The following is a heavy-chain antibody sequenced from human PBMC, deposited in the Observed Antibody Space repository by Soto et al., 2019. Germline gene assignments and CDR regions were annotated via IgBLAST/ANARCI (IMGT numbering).Heavy chain of an antibody. CDR1: GGSISSYY. CDR3: ARLGGYYQALDS. J-gene: IGHJ4*02. CDR2: IYYSGST. Sequence: SETLSLTCTVSGGSISSYYWSWIRQPPGKGLEWIGYIYYSGSTNYNPSLKSRVTIPVDTSKNQFSLQLRSVTAADTAVYYCARLGGYYQALDSWGQGT. V-gene: IGHV4-59*08. D-gene: IGHD3-22*01.